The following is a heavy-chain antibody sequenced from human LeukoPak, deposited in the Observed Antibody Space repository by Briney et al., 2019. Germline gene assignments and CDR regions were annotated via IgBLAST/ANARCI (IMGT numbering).Heavy chain of an antibody. CDR1: GCTFTSYG. CDR2: ISAYNGNT. V-gene: IGHV1-18*01. J-gene: IGHJ4*02. Sequence: SVKVSCKASGCTFTSYGIDWVPQAPGQGLEWIGWISAYNGNTNYAQKFQGSVTMTTDTSTSIAYMEPRSLRSDDTAVYDCARVSLSGSSSSAGMDYWGQGTRVTVSS. CDR3: ARVSLSGSSSSAGMDY. D-gene: IGHD6-6*01.